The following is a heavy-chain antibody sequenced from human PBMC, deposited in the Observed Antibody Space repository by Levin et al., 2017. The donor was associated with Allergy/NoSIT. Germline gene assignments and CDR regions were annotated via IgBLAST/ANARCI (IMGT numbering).Heavy chain of an antibody. CDR2: ISAYNGNT. CDR1: GYTFTSYG. Sequence: ASVKVSCKASGYTFTSYGISWVRQAPGQGLEWMGWISAYNGNTNYAQKLQGRVTMTTDTSTSTAYMELRSLRSDDTAVYYCARDTPPTGIAAAGHLDYWGQGTLVTVSS. CDR3: ARDTPPTGIAAAGHLDY. J-gene: IGHJ4*02. D-gene: IGHD6-13*01. V-gene: IGHV1-18*01.